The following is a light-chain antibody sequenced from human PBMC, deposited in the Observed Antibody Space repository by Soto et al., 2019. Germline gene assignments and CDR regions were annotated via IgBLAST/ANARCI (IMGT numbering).Light chain of an antibody. V-gene: IGLV2-14*03. Sequence: QSALTQPASVSGSPGQSITISCTGPNSDVGGYTYVSWYQQHTGKAPKLIIYDVSNRPSGVSNRFSGSKSGNTASLTISGLQADDEADYYCSSYTSSSTPYVFGTGTKLTVL. J-gene: IGLJ1*01. CDR1: NSDVGGYTY. CDR3: SSYTSSSTPYV. CDR2: DVS.